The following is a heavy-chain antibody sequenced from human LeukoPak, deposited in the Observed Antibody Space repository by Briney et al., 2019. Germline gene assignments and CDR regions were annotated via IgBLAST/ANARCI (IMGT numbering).Heavy chain of an antibody. Sequence: PSETLSLTCSVSGASVTSVHYYWGWLRQPPGKGLERIGHIYYSGNTYYGPSLKSRVIISIDTAKNQFSLSLRSVTAADTAVYYCARVAASMVRGVIIRTGWFDPWGQGTPVIVSS. V-gene: IGHV4-61*01. CDR3: ARVAASMVRGVIIRTGWFDP. CDR1: GASVTSVHYY. CDR2: IYYSGNT. D-gene: IGHD3-10*01. J-gene: IGHJ5*02.